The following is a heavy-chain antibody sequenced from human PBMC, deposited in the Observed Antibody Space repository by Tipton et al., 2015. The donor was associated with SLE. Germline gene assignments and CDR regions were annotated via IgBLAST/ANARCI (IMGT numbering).Heavy chain of an antibody. CDR3: AISAPDV. J-gene: IGHJ6*02. CDR1: GFTFSNYE. CDR2: ISSSGNTK. D-gene: IGHD3-3*02. Sequence: SLRLSCVASGFTFSNYEMNWVRQAPGKGLEGISYISSSGNTKYYADSVKGRFTISRDNAKNSLYLDMNSLRAEDTAVYCCAISAPDVWGQGTTVTVSS. V-gene: IGHV3-48*03.